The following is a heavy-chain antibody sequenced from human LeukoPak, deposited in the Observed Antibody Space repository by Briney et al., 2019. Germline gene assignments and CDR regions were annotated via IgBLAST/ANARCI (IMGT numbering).Heavy chain of an antibody. CDR1: GYTFTGYY. J-gene: IGHJ6*03. V-gene: IGHV1-2*02. D-gene: IGHD1-14*01. CDR3: GRSEPETPYYYYYMDV. Sequence: VASVKVSCKASGYTFTGYYMHWVRQGPGQGLEWMGWINPDSGGTYYAEKFQGRVSMTRDTTISTAYMELRRLRSDDTAVYYCGRSEPETPYYYYYMDVWGEGTTVTVSS. CDR2: INPDSGGT.